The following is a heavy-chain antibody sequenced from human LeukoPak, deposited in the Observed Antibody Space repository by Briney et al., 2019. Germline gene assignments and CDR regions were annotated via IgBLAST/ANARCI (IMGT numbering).Heavy chain of an antibody. Sequence: SETLSLTCAVYGGSFSGYYWSWIRQPPGKGLEWIGYIYYSGSTNYNPSLKSRVTISVDTSKNQFSLKLSSVTAADTAVYYCASGDTAMVLDYWGQGTLVTVSS. CDR3: ASGDTAMVLDY. J-gene: IGHJ4*02. CDR1: GGSFSGYY. D-gene: IGHD5-18*01. CDR2: IYYSGST. V-gene: IGHV4-59*08.